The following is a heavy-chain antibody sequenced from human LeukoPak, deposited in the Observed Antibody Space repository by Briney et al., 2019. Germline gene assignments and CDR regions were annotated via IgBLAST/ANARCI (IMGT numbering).Heavy chain of an antibody. D-gene: IGHD1-26*01. Sequence: GASVKVSCKASGYTFTSYAMNWVRQAPGQGLEWMGWINTNTGNPTYAQGFTGRFVFSLDTSVSTAYLQISSLKAEDTAVYYCARDWMAGATFQIQGPVDYWGQGTLVTVSS. CDR2: INTNTGNP. J-gene: IGHJ4*02. V-gene: IGHV7-4-1*02. CDR3: ARDWMAGATFQIQGPVDY. CDR1: GYTFTSYA.